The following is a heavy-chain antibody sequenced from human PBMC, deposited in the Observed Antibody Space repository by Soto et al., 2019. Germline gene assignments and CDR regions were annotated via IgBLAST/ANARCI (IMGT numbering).Heavy chain of an antibody. Sequence: QVQLQESGPGLVKPSQTLSLTCTVSGGSISSGGYYWSWIRQPPGKGLEWIGYIYYSGSTYYNPSRESRFTISVDTSKIQFSLKLSSVPAADTAVYYCARDLQYSRLFYGLDVWGQGTTVTVSS. CDR3: ARDLQYSRLFYGLDV. CDR2: IYYSGST. CDR1: GGSISSGGYY. D-gene: IGHD6-13*01. V-gene: IGHV4-31*03. J-gene: IGHJ6*02.